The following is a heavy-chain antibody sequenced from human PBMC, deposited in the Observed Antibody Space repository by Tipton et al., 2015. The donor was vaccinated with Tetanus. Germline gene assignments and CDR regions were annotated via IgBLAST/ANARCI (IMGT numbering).Heavy chain of an antibody. Sequence: GLVKPSETLSLTCSVSGGSVRGGDYQWNWIRQSPGKGLEWLAKISYSGRTNSNYDLRNRNTISRYTSKNQFSLKLTSVTAADTAIYYCARANYNFPKKGPFDSWAQGALVLVSA. J-gene: IGHJ4*02. V-gene: IGHV4-61*08. D-gene: IGHD3-3*01. CDR2: ISYSGRT. CDR3: ARANYNFPKKGPFDS. CDR1: GGSVRGGDYQ.